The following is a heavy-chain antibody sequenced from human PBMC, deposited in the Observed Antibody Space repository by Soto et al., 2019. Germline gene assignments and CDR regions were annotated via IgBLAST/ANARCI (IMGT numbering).Heavy chain of an antibody. CDR1: GGSISTGGYY. CDR2: IYYPEST. D-gene: IGHD6-13*01. CDR3: ARVHNLYSSNWYQGGYFGS. J-gene: IGHJ4*02. V-gene: IGHV4-31*03. Sequence: PSETLSLTCTVSGGSISTGGYYWSWIRQLPAKGLEWIGHIYYPESTNYNPCLQSRVTLSVDTSKDQFSLNLNSVTAADTAVYYCARVHNLYSSNWYQGGYFGSWGQGSLGTVCS.